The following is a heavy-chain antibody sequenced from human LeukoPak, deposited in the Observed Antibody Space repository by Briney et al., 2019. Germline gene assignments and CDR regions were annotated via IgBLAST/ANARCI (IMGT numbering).Heavy chain of an antibody. CDR2: IFYSGST. Sequence: PSETLSLTCTVSGYSISSGYYWGWIRQPPGKGLEWIGYIFYSGSTNYSPSLKSRVTISIDTSKNQFSLRLSSVTAADTAVYYCARRITGTTSDSFDYWGQGTLVTVSS. D-gene: IGHD1-20*01. J-gene: IGHJ4*02. CDR3: ARRITGTTSDSFDY. CDR1: GYSISSGYY. V-gene: IGHV4-38-2*02.